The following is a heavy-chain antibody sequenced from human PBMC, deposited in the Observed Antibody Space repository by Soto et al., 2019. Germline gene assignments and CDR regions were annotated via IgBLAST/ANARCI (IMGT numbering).Heavy chain of an antibody. V-gene: IGHV3-33*01. CDR3: ARADSSGWLFDN. CDR1: GFTFSTYG. J-gene: IGHJ4*02. D-gene: IGHD6-19*01. Sequence: GGSLRLSCAASGFTFSTYGMHWVRQAPGKGLEWVAVILYDGVSKNYANSVKGRFTISRDNSKNTLYMQMNSLRVEDTAVYYCARADSSGWLFDNWGQGTLVTVSS. CDR2: ILYDGVSK.